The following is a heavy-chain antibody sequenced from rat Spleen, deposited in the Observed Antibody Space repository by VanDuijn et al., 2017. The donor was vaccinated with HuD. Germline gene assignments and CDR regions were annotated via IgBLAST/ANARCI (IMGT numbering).Heavy chain of an antibody. CDR1: GFSLIRYN. CDR3: TIHPRY. V-gene: IGHV2-63*01. D-gene: IGHD3-1*01. J-gene: IGHJ2*01. CDR2: MTYNGDT. Sequence: QVQLKESGPGLVQPSQTLSLTCTVSGFSLIRYNVHWVRQPPGEGLEWMGRMTYNGDTSYNSALISRLSISRDTSKNQVFLKMNSLQTDDIGTYYCTIHPRYWGQGVMVTVSS.